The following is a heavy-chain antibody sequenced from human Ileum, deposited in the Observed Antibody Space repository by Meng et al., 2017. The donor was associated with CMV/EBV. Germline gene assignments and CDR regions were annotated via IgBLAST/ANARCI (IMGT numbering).Heavy chain of an antibody. CDR3: ARKHIRRTNWFDP. CDR2: INHSGST. Sequence: AVYGGSFSGSYWSWIRQPPGKGLEWIGEINHSGSTNYNPSLKSRVTISVDTSKNQFSLKLSSVTAADTAVYYCARKHIRRTNWFDPWGQGTLVTVSS. J-gene: IGHJ5*02. CDR1: GGSFSGSY. V-gene: IGHV4-34*01.